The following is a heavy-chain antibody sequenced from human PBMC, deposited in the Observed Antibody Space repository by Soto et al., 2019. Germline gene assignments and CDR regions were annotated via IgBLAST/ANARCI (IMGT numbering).Heavy chain of an antibody. CDR3: TRSAISPYGGLIGPFDY. V-gene: IGHV1-3*05. J-gene: IGHJ4*02. CDR1: GYTFTAYA. Sequence: QVQLAQSGAEERKPGASVKVSCEATGYTFTAYAMHWVRQAPGQRLERMGWIKPANGNTKYSQKFQGRLTITIDTSANTMYMELSSLTSEDTAMYYCTRSAISPYGGLIGPFDYWGQGNLVTVSS. D-gene: IGHD3-16*02. CDR2: IKPANGNT.